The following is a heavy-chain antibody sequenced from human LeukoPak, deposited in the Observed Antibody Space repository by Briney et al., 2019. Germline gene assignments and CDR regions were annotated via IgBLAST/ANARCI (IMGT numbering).Heavy chain of an antibody. Sequence: GASVKVSCKVSGYTLTELSMHWVRQAPGKGLEWMGGFDPEDGETIYAQKFQGRVTMTEDTSTDTAYMELNSLRSEDTAVYYCATQLNWNYVLFYWGQGTLVTVSS. CDR2: FDPEDGET. V-gene: IGHV1-24*01. D-gene: IGHD1-7*01. CDR1: GYTLTELS. CDR3: ATQLNWNYVLFY. J-gene: IGHJ4*02.